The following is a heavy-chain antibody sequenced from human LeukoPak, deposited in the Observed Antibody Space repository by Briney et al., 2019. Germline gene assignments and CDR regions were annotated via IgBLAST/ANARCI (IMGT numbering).Heavy chain of an antibody. CDR1: GFTFSSYG. CDR2: IRYDGSNK. Sequence: GGSLRLSCAASGFTFSSYGMHWVRQAPGKGLEWVAFIRYDGSNKYYADSVKGRFTISRDNSKNTLYLQMNSLRAEDTAVYYCAKDSSLYSSSWYGLKNWFDPWGQGTLVTVSS. J-gene: IGHJ5*02. D-gene: IGHD6-13*01. V-gene: IGHV3-30*02. CDR3: AKDSSLYSSSWYGLKNWFDP.